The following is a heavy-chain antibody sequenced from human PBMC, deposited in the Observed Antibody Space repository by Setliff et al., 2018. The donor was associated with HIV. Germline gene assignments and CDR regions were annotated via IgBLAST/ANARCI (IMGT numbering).Heavy chain of an antibody. CDR3: ENPGWDCSVGSCYEGGGY. J-gene: IGHJ4*02. CDR1: GFTFSSYA. D-gene: IGHD2-15*01. CDR2: ISGSGGST. Sequence: PGGSLRLSCAASGFTFSSYAMSWVRQAPGKGLEWVSAISGSGGSTYYADSVKGRFTISRDNSKNTLYLQMNSLRAEDTAVYYCENPGWDCSVGSCYEGGGYWGQGTLVTVSS. V-gene: IGHV3-23*01.